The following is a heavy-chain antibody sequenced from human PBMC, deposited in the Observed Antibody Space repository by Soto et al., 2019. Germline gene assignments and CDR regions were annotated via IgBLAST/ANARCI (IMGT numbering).Heavy chain of an antibody. V-gene: IGHV3-23*01. CDR1: GFTFSSYD. Sequence: PGGSLRLSCAASGFTFSSYDMHWVRQAPGKGLEWVSAISGSGGSTYYADSVKGRFTISRDNSKNTLYLQMNSLRAEDTAVYYCAKDREGATVTTNAFDIWGQGTMVTVSS. CDR2: ISGSGGST. D-gene: IGHD4-17*01. J-gene: IGHJ3*02. CDR3: AKDREGATVTTNAFDI.